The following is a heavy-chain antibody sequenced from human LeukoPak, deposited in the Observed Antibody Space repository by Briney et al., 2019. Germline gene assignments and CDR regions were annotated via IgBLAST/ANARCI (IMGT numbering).Heavy chain of an antibody. CDR2: IYPGDSDT. CDR3: ARHQEPWGVRYFDWLLYDY. CDR1: GYSFTSYW. D-gene: IGHD3-9*01. J-gene: IGHJ4*02. Sequence: PGESLKISCKGSGYSFTSYWIGWVRQMPGKGLEWMGIIYPGDSDTRYSPSFQGQVTISADKSISTAYLQWSSTKASDTAMYYCARHQEPWGVRYFDWLLYDYWGQGTLVTVSS. V-gene: IGHV5-51*01.